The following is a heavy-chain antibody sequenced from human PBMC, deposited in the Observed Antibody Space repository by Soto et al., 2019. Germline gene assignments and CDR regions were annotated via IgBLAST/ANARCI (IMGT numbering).Heavy chain of an antibody. CDR3: ARAGSSYYYYGMDV. V-gene: IGHV4-59*01. Sequence: SXTLSLTCTVSGGSISGYYWSWIRHPPGKGLEWIGYIYYSGSTNYNPSLKSRVTISVDTSKNQFSLKLSSVTAADTAVYYCARAGSSYYYYGMDVWGQGTTVTVSS. J-gene: IGHJ6*02. CDR2: IYYSGST. CDR1: GGSISGYY. D-gene: IGHD6-6*01.